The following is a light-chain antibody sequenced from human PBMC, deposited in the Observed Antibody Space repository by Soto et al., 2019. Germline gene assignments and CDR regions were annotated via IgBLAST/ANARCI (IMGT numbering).Light chain of an antibody. CDR2: WAS. CDR1: QSVLYSSNNKNY. Sequence: DIVMTQSPDSLAVSLGERATINCKSSQSVLYSSNNKNYLAWYQQKPGQPPKLLIYWASTRESGVPDRFSGSGSGTDFTLTISSLQAEDVAVYYCQQYYTNALTFGGGTKVAVK. CDR3: QQYYTNALT. J-gene: IGKJ4*01. V-gene: IGKV4-1*01.